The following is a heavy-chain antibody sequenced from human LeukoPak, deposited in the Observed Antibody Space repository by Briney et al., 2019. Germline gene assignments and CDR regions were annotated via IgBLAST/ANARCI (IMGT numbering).Heavy chain of an antibody. Sequence: ASVKVSCKASGGTFSSYAISWVRPAPGQGLEWMGRIIPILGIANYAQKFQGRVTITADKSTSTAYMELSSLRSEDTAVYYCASQGYSSGWYYWGQGTLVTVSS. J-gene: IGHJ4*02. D-gene: IGHD6-19*01. CDR2: IIPILGIA. CDR3: ASQGYSSGWYY. CDR1: GGTFSSYA. V-gene: IGHV1-69*04.